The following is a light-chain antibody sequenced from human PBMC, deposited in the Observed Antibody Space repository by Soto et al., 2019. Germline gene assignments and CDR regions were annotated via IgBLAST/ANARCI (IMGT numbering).Light chain of an antibody. J-gene: IGLJ2*01. CDR1: RDDVGGYNY. Sequence: QSVLTQPPSASGSPGQSVTISCTGTRDDVGGYNYVSWFQHHPGKAPKLMIYEVYKRPSGVPARFSGSKSGTSASLAISGLRSEDEAVYYCASWDDRLGAVIFGGGTKLTVL. CDR2: EVY. V-gene: IGLV2-8*01. CDR3: ASWDDRLGAVI.